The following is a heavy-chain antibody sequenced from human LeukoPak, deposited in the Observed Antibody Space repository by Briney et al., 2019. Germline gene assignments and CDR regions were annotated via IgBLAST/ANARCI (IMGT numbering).Heavy chain of an antibody. V-gene: IGHV5-51*01. CDR1: GYRFTSYW. CDR2: IYPGDSDT. Sequence: GESLQISFKGSGYRFTSYWIGWVRPMPGEGLEWMGIIYPGDSDTRYSPSFQGQVTISADKSIGTAYLQWSSLKASDTAMYYCARHMYNWKHAAFDIWGQGTMVTVSS. CDR3: ARHMYNWKHAAFDI. D-gene: IGHD1-20*01. J-gene: IGHJ3*02.